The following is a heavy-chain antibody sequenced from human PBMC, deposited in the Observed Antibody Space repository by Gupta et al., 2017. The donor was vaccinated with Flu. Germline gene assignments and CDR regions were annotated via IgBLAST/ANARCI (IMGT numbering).Heavy chain of an antibody. Sequence: QVQLQQWGAGLLKPSETLSLTCAVYGGSFSGYYWSWIRQPPGKELEWIGEINHSGSTNYNPSLKSRVTISVDTSKNQFSLKLSSVTAADTAVYYCAKSGYRDSSSWYLDYWGQGTLVTVSS. CDR2: INHSGST. CDR1: GGSFSGYY. D-gene: IGHD6-13*01. V-gene: IGHV4-34*01. J-gene: IGHJ4*02. CDR3: AKSGYRDSSSWYLDY.